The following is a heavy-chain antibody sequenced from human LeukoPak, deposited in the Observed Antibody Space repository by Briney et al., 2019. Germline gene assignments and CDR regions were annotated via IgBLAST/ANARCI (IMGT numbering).Heavy chain of an antibody. J-gene: IGHJ4*02. CDR3: ARDTHYGSNY. CDR2: INWNGGST. V-gene: IGHV3-20*04. D-gene: IGHD3-10*01. Sequence: PGGSLRLSCAASGFTFDDYGMSWVRQAPGKGLEWVSGINWNGGSTDYADSVKGQFTISRDNAKKSLYLQMNSLRAEDTALYYCARDTHYGSNYWGQGTLVTVSS. CDR1: GFTFDDYG.